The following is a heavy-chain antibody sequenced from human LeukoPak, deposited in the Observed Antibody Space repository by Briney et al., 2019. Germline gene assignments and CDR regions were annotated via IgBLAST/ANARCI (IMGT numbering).Heavy chain of an antibody. CDR3: ARGDRVSRSLVDY. Sequence: GGSLRLSCAASGFTFSSYWMSWVRQAPGKGLEWVANIKQDGSEKYYVDSVKGRFTISRDNAKNSLYLQMNSLRAEDTAAYYCARGDRVSRSLVDYWGQGTLVTVSS. V-gene: IGHV3-7*01. CDR2: IKQDGSEK. CDR1: GFTFSSYW. J-gene: IGHJ4*02. D-gene: IGHD5/OR15-5a*01.